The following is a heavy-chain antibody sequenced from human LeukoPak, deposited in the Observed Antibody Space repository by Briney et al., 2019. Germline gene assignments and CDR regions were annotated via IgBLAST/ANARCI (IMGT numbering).Heavy chain of an antibody. CDR3: AREYVNIVVVPTAPKNLFDC. V-gene: IGHV4-34*01. J-gene: IGHJ4*02. D-gene: IGHD2-2*01. Sequence: SETLSLTCAVYGGSFSVYYWCCRCDRPGRGRGCVGDLNHSESTNYNPPLKCRVTISVDTSKNQFSLKLSSVTAADTPVYHCAREYVNIVVVPTAPKNLFDCWGGGRLVTVSS. CDR2: LNHSEST. CDR1: GGSFSVYY.